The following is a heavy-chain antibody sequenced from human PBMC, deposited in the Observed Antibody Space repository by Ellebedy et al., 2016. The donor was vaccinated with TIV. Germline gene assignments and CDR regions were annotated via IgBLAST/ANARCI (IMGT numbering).Heavy chain of an antibody. Sequence: AASVKVSCKASGYTFTSYYMHWVRQAPGQGLEWMGIINPSGGSTSSAQKFQGRVTMTRDTSTTTVYMKLRSLRSEDTAVYYCARDLSVGTRNYYFGMDVWGQGTTVTVSS. V-gene: IGHV1-46*01. J-gene: IGHJ6*02. CDR3: ARDLSVGTRNYYFGMDV. CDR2: INPSGGST. D-gene: IGHD2-2*01. CDR1: GYTFTSYY.